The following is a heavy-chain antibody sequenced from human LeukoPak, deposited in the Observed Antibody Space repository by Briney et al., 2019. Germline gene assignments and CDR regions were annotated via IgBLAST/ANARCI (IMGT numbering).Heavy chain of an antibody. CDR3: ARGYCSSTSCHPAY. CDR2: IYHSGST. J-gene: IGHJ4*02. CDR1: GGSISSGGYS. Sequence: NPSETLSLTCAVSGGSISSGGYSWSWIRQPPGKGLEWIGYIYHSGSTNYNPSLKSRVTISVDTSKNQFSLKLSSVTAADTAVYYCARGYCSSTSCHPAYWGQGTLVTVSS. D-gene: IGHD2-2*01. V-gene: IGHV4-30-2*01.